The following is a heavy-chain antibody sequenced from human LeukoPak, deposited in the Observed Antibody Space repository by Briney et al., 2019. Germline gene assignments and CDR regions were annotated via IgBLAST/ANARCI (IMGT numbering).Heavy chain of an antibody. V-gene: IGHV4-34*01. D-gene: IGHD6-6*01. J-gene: IGHJ4*01. CDR2: INHSGST. CDR1: GGSLSAYY. CDR3: ARLLRADIAARPNFDC. Sequence: PSETLSLTYAVYGGSLSAYYWSWIRQPPGKGLEWIGEINHSGSTDYNPSLKSRVTISVDTSKNQFSLRLSSVTAADTAVYYCARLLRADIAARPNFDCWGHGNLVTVSS.